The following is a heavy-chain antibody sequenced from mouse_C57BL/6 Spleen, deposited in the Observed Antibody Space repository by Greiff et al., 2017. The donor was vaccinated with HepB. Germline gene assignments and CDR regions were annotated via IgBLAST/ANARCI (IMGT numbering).Heavy chain of an antibody. CDR2: IYPGDGDT. D-gene: IGHD1-1*01. CDR3: ARKSTTVVVPFDY. CDR1: GYAFSSSW. Sequence: VQLQQSGPELVKPGASVKISCKASGYAFSSSWMNWVKQRPGKGLEWIGRIYPGDGDTNYNGKFKGKATLTTDKSSSTAYMQLSSLTSEDSAVYFSARKSTTVVVPFDYWGQGTTLTVAS. V-gene: IGHV1-82*01. J-gene: IGHJ2*01.